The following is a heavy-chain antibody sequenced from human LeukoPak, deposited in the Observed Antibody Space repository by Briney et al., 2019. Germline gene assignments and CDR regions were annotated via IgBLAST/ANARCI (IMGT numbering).Heavy chain of an antibody. J-gene: IGHJ5*02. CDR3: ARKSRGYDFPWFDP. D-gene: IGHD5-12*01. CDR2: IYSSGST. CDR1: GGSIRSDGYY. V-gene: IGHV4-31*03. Sequence: SQTLSLTCTVSGGSIRSDGYYWSWIRQHPEKGLEWIGHIYSSGSTYYNPCLKSRVTISVDPSKNQFSLNLTGVTAADTAVYYCARKSRGYDFPWFDPWGQGILGTVSS.